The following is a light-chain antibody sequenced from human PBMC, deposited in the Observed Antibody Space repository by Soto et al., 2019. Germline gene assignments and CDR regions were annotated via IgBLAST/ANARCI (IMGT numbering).Light chain of an antibody. J-gene: IGKJ4*01. CDR1: QSISTY. V-gene: IGKV3-11*01. CDR3: QQRSYWLT. CDR2: DAS. Sequence: EIVLTQSPATLSLSPGERATLSCRASQSISTYLAWYQHKPGQAPRLLIYDASNRATGIPARFSVSGSGTDFTLTISSLEPEDFAVYYCQQRSYWLTFGGGTKVEIE.